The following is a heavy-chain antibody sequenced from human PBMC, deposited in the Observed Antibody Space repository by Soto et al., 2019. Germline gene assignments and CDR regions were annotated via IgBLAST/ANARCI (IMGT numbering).Heavy chain of an antibody. Sequence: AAVKVSSKAAGYTITSYGSSWGRQAPGQGLEWMGWVNVGNGNTGYARKFQARVTSFRDMSATTAYLEVTSLTSEDTAIYYCARDVETSMDGLHYFDPWGQGTLVTVSS. CDR2: VNVGNGNT. CDR3: ARDVETSMDGLHYFDP. D-gene: IGHD5-18*01. V-gene: IGHV1-18*01. CDR1: GYTITSYG. J-gene: IGHJ5*02.